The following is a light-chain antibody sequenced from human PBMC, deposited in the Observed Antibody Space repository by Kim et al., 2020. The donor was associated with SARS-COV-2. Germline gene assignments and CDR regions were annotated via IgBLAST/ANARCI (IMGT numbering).Light chain of an antibody. V-gene: IGLV3-21*04. CDR1: NIGSKS. Sequence: VAPGKPARMTCGGNNIGSKSVHWYQQKPGQAPVLVIYYDSDRPSGIPERFSGSNSGNTATLTISRVEAGDEADYYCQVWDSSSDHVFGTGTKVTVL. CDR3: QVWDSSSDHV. CDR2: YDS. J-gene: IGLJ1*01.